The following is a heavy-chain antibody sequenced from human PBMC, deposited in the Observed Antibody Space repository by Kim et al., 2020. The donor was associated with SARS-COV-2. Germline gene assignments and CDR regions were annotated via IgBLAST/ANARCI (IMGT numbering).Heavy chain of an antibody. CDR3: ARQSCSSTSCYSFDY. Sequence: PPLQSRVTISVDTYKNHFSLKLSSVAAADTAVYYCARQSCSSTSCYSFDYWGQGTLVTVSS. V-gene: IGHV4-59*08. D-gene: IGHD2-2*01. J-gene: IGHJ4*02.